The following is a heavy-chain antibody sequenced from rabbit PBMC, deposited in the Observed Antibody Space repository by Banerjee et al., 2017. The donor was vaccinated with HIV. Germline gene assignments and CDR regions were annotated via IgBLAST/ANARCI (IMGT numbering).Heavy chain of an antibody. J-gene: IGHJ6*01. CDR1: GFSFSSSYY. CDR2: IYADSSGST. CDR3: ARGYAGYAAHGYARDYGMDL. V-gene: IGHV1S40*01. Sequence: QSLEESGGDLVKPGASLTLTCTASGFSFSSSYYMCWVRQAPGKGLEWIACIYADSSGSTYYASWAKGRFTISKTSSTTVTLQMTSLTAADTATYFCARGYAGYAAHGYARDYGMDLWGPGTLVTVS. D-gene: IGHD7-1*01.